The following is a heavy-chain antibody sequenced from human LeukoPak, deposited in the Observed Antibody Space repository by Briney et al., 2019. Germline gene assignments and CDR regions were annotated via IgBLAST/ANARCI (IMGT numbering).Heavy chain of an antibody. Sequence: GRSLRLSCAASGFTFSSYAMSWVSQAPGKGMECVLSISGSGGSTYYADSVKGRFTISRDNSKNTLYLQMNSLRAEDTAVYYCAKGTRIAATGTNNWFDPWGQGTLVTVSS. CDR2: ISGSGGST. CDR3: AKGTRIAATGTNNWFDP. J-gene: IGHJ5*02. D-gene: IGHD6-13*01. V-gene: IGHV3-23*01. CDR1: GFTFSSYA.